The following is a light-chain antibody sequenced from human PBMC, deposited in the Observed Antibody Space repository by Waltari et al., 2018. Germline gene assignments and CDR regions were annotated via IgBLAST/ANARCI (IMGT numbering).Light chain of an antibody. Sequence: QTVLTQAPSLSVSQGGTVTLTCAFRSGSLTPTSYATWYQQTPGQAPHTLAYKANARSSGVPDRFSGSILGNTAALTITGAQADDESDYYCALYMRSGIWVFGGGTRLTAL. CDR2: KAN. V-gene: IGLV8-61*01. J-gene: IGLJ3*02. CDR1: SGSLTPTSY. CDR3: ALYMRSGIWV.